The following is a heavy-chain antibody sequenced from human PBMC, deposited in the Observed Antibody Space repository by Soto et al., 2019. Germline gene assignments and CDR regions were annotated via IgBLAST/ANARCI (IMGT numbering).Heavy chain of an antibody. CDR2: IIPIFGTA. J-gene: IGHJ4*02. V-gene: IGHV1-69*12. CDR3: ARYPYSSGWYYFDY. CDR1: GGTFSSYA. D-gene: IGHD6-19*01. Sequence: QVQLVQSGAEVKKPGSSVKVSCTASGGTFSSYAISWVRQAPGQGLEWMGGIIPIFGTANYAQKFQGRVTITADESTSTAYMELSSLRSEDTAVYYCARYPYSSGWYYFDYWGQGTLVTVSS.